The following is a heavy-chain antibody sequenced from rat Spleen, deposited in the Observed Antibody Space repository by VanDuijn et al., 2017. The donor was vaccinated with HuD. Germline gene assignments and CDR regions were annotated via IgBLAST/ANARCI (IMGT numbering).Heavy chain of an antibody. CDR1: GFTFSNYD. CDR2: ISFDGGRN. V-gene: IGHV5-29*01. D-gene: IGHD4-6*01. CDR3: VRHWGY. Sequence: EVQLVESGGDLVQPGRSLKLSCAASGFTFSNYDMAWVRQDSTKGLEWVATISFDGGRNFYRDSVKGRFTISRDNAKSSLYLQMDSLRSEDTATYYCVRHWGYWGQGVMVTVSS. J-gene: IGHJ2*01.